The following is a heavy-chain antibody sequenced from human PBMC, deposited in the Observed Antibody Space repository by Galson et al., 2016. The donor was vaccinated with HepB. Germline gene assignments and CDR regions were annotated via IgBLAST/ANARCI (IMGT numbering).Heavy chain of an antibody. J-gene: IGHJ3*02. CDR1: GFTFSSYS. CDR3: ARDPGIAASNRVGENAFDI. D-gene: IGHD6-13*01. CDR2: ISRTSTYM. Sequence: SLRLSCAASGFTFSSYSMTWVRQAPGRGLEWVSSISRTSTYMYYADSVKGRFTIARDNAKNSHYLQMNSLRAEDTAVYYCARDPGIAASNRVGENAFDIWGQGTMVTV. V-gene: IGHV3-21*01.